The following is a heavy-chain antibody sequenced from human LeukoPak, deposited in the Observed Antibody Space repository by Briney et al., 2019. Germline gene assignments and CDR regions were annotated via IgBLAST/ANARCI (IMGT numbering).Heavy chain of an antibody. CDR3: ARVTGYMTEDYFDY. J-gene: IGHJ4*02. CDR1: GGSISSFY. V-gene: IGHV4-59*01. Sequence: SETLSLTCTVSGGSISSFYWSWIRQPPGKGLEWIGYIYYSGSTNYNPSLKSRVTISVDTSKNQFSLRLSSVTAADTAVYYCARVTGYMTEDYFDYWGQGTLITVSS. D-gene: IGHD6-13*01. CDR2: IYYSGST.